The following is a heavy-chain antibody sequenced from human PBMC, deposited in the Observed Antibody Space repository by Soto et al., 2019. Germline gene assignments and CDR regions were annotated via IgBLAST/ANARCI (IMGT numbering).Heavy chain of an antibody. Sequence: EVQLLESGGGLVQPGGSLRLSCAASGFTFSSYAMSWVRQAPGKGLEWDSGISISGDNTYYADSVKGRFTISRDKSKNKQYLQMNSLRAEDTAVYYCAKFMRYSRGCQLRGGCACDFWGQGTMVTVSS. V-gene: IGHV3-23*01. CDR1: GFTFSSYA. J-gene: IGHJ3*01. CDR3: AKFMRYSRGCQLRGGCACDF. CDR2: ISISGDNT. D-gene: IGHD6-19*01.